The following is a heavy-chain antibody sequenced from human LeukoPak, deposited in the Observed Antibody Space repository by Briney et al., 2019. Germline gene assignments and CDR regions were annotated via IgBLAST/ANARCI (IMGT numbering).Heavy chain of an antibody. CDR3: ARLFSGVNYMDV. CDR2: IYHSGST. V-gene: IGHV4-38-2*02. J-gene: IGHJ6*03. CDR1: GYSISSGYY. Sequence: SETLSLTCTVSGYSISSGYYWGWIRQPPGKGLEWIGSIYHSGSTYYNPSLKSRVTISVDTSKNQFSLKLRSVTAADTAVYYCARLFSGVNYMDVWGKGTTVIVSS. D-gene: IGHD3-10*01.